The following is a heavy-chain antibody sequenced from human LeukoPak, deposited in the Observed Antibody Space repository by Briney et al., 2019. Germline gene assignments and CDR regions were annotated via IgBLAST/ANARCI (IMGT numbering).Heavy chain of an antibody. CDR2: ISYDGSNT. V-gene: IGHV3-30*03. CDR3: ARDRGAAVLDY. D-gene: IGHD6-13*01. CDR1: GFTFSNYG. J-gene: IGHJ4*02. Sequence: GGSLRLSCAASGFTFSNYGMHWVRQAPGKGLEWVAVISYDGSNTFYADSVKGRFTISRDNSKNTLYLQVNSLRAEDTAVYYCARDRGAAVLDYWGQGTLVTVSS.